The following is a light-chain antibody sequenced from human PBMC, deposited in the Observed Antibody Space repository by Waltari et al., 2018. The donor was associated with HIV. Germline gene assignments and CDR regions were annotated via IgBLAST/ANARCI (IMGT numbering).Light chain of an antibody. CDR1: SSDVGGYNY. J-gene: IGLJ2*01. CDR2: DVS. V-gene: IGLV2-14*01. CDR3: SSYTSSSTLYVV. Sequence: ALTQPASVSGSPGQSITISCTGTSSDVGGYNYVSWYQQHPGKAPKLMIYDVSYRPSGVSNRFSGSKSGNTASLTISGLQAEDEADYYCSSYTSSSTLYVVFGGGTKLTVL.